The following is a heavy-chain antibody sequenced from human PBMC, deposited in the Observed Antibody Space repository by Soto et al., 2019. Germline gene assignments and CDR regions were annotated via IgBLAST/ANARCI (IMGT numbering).Heavy chain of an antibody. V-gene: IGHV4-34*01. CDR2: VSHSGRT. CDR3: AREEVPQWFSKGYYGMDV. Sequence: ETLSLTCAVHGGSFSGYYWTWIRLPPGKGLEWIGEVSHSGRTKYNPSLRSRVTISVDTSKNQLSLKLTSVTAADTAVYFCAREEVPQWFSKGYYGMDVWGPGTTVTVSS. J-gene: IGHJ6*02. CDR1: GGSFSGYY. D-gene: IGHD6-13*01.